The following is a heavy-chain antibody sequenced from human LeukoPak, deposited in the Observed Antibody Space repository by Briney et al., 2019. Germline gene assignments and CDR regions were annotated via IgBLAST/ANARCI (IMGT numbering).Heavy chain of an antibody. CDR3: ARVKVSRQQLYGNWFDP. J-gene: IGHJ5*02. CDR1: GYTFTSYN. D-gene: IGHD6-13*01. Sequence: EASVKVSCKASGYTFTSYNINWVRQATGQGLEWMGWMNPNSANTGYAQKFQGRVTMTRNTSISTAYMELSSLRSEDTAVYYCARVKVSRQQLYGNWFDPWGQGTLVTVSS. V-gene: IGHV1-8*01. CDR2: MNPNSANT.